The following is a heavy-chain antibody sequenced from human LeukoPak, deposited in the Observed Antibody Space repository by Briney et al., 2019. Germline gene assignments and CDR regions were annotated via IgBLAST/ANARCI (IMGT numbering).Heavy chain of an antibody. D-gene: IGHD1-14*01. J-gene: IGHJ6*04. CDR1: GFTFSSYW. CDR3: ARERNFYYYYYGMDV. CDR2: INSDGSST. V-gene: IGHV3-74*01. Sequence: GGSLRLSCAASGFTFSSYWMHWVRQAPGKGLVWVSRINSDGSSTSYADSVKGRFTISRDNAKNTLYLQMNSLRAEDTAVYYCARERNFYYYYYGMDVWGKGTTVTVSS.